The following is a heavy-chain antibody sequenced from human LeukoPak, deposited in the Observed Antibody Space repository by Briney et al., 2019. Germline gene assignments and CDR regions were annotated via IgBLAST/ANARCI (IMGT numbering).Heavy chain of an antibody. D-gene: IGHD3-16*02. J-gene: IGHJ4*02. Sequence: KPSEALSLTCTVSGGSVSSGSYYWSWTRQPPGKGLEWIGYIYYSGSTNYNPSLKSRVTISVDTSKNQFSLKLSSVTAADTAVYYCARDNSDYDYVWGSYRRFDYWGQGTLVTVSS. CDR3: ARDNSDYDYVWGSYRRFDY. V-gene: IGHV4-61*01. CDR2: IYYSGST. CDR1: GGSVSSGSYY.